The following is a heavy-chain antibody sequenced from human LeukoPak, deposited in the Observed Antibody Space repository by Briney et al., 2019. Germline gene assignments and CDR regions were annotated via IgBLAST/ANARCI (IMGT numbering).Heavy chain of an antibody. CDR3: ARGYCSSTSCYTYGMDV. CDR1: GGSFSGYY. Sequence: SETLSLTCAVYGGSFSGYYWSWIRQPPGKGLEWIGEINHSGSTNYNPSLKSRVTISVDTSKNQFSLKLSSVTAADTAVHYCARGYCSSTSCYTYGMDVWGQGTTVTVSS. D-gene: IGHD2-2*02. CDR2: INHSGST. V-gene: IGHV4-34*01. J-gene: IGHJ6*02.